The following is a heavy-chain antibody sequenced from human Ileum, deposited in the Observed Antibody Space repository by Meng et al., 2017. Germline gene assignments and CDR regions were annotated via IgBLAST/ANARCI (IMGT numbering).Heavy chain of an antibody. Sequence: SETLSLTCTVSGGPISSSFYWSWVRQSPGKGLEWIGQIYLAGSPNYNPSLESRVTISVDKSKNQFSLRLTSVTAADTAIFYCVRHGGKYFDSWGQGTLVTVSS. CDR2: IYLAGSP. J-gene: IGHJ4*02. CDR1: GGPISSSFY. V-gene: IGHV4-4*02. CDR3: VRHGGKYFDS. D-gene: IGHD2-15*01.